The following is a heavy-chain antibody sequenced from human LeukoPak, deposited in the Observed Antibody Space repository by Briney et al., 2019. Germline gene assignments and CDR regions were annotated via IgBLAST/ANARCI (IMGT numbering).Heavy chain of an antibody. CDR3: ARQYYDSTGYYYFDY. CDR2: MYYSGST. J-gene: IGHJ4*02. D-gene: IGHD3-22*01. CDR1: GDSITGSSYY. V-gene: IGHV4-39*01. Sequence: SGTLSLTCTVSGDSITGSSYYWGWIRQPPGKGLEWIGSMYYSGSTYSNPSLKSRVTISADTSKNQFSLKLKSATAADTAVYYCARQYYDSTGYYYFDYWGQGTLVTVSS.